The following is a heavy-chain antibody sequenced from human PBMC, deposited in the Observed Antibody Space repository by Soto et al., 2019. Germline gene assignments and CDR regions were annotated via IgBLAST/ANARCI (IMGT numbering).Heavy chain of an antibody. J-gene: IGHJ6*02. CDR3: ARGGLQHALDV. V-gene: IGHV3-74*03. CDR1: GFTFSNYW. D-gene: IGHD6-13*01. Sequence: EVQLVESGGGLVQPGGSLRLSCAASGFTFSNYWMYWVRQAPGKGLVWVSRVNNDGTDTTHAGSVKGRFTISRDNAENTVYLQMNSLRAEDTAVYYCARGGLQHALDVWGQGSTVTVSS. CDR2: VNNDGTDT.